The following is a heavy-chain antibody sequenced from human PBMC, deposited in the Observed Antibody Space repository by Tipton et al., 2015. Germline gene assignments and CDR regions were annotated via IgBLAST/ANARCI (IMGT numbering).Heavy chain of an antibody. CDR2: IYYNGNT. V-gene: IGHV4-59*08. Sequence: GLVKPSETLSLTCTVSGDSLSTYYWSWIRQSPGKGLEWIGYIYYNGNTKYNPSLKGRVTMSRDTSKNQFSLKLTSVTAADTAVYYCACQDYDSLTRDYQTVDYWGQGTLVTVSS. J-gene: IGHJ4*02. D-gene: IGHD3-9*01. CDR1: GDSLSTYY. CDR3: ACQDYDSLTRDYQTVDY.